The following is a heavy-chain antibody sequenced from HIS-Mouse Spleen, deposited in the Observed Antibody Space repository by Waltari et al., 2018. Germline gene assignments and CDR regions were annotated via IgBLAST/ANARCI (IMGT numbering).Heavy chain of an antibody. V-gene: IGHV4-38-2*02. CDR2: IYHSGST. Sequence: QVQLQESGPGLVKPSETLSLTCTVSGYSISRGYYLGWIRQPPGKGLEWIGSIYHSGSTYYNPSLKSRVTISVDTSKNQFSLKLSSVTAADTAVYYCARELGNWYFDLWGRGTLVTVSS. J-gene: IGHJ2*01. CDR3: ARELGNWYFDL. D-gene: IGHD7-27*01. CDR1: GYSISRGYY.